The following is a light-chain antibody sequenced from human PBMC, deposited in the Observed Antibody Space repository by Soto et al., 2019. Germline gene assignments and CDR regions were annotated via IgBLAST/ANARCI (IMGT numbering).Light chain of an antibody. Sequence: DIQMSQSPSSLSASVGDRVTITCRASQDIKNYLNWYQHKPGKAPKLLIYDASFLEKGVPPRFSGSGSGTDFTFTISSLQPEDIATYYCQQSDHVPFFGGGTKVEIK. CDR3: QQSDHVPF. J-gene: IGKJ4*01. CDR2: DAS. CDR1: QDIKNY. V-gene: IGKV1-33*01.